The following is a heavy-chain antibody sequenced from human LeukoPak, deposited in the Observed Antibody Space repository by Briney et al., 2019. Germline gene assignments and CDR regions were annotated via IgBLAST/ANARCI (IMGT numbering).Heavy chain of an antibody. CDR2: ISGSGGST. CDR3: AKVLSPSYYDFWSGYPLDY. J-gene: IGHJ4*02. CDR1: GFTFSSYA. Sequence: PGGSLRLSCAASGFTFSSYAMSWVRQAPGKGLEWVSAISGSGGSTYYADSVKGRFIISRDNSKNTLYLQMNSLRAEGTAVYYCAKVLSPSYYDFWSGYPLDYWGQGTLVTVSS. V-gene: IGHV3-23*01. D-gene: IGHD3-3*01.